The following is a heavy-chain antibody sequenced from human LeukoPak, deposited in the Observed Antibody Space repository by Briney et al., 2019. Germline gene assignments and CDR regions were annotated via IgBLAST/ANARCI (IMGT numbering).Heavy chain of an antibody. Sequence: GGSLRLSCAASGFTFSSYAMSWVRQAPGKGLEWVAAISGSGGSTYYADSVKGRFTISRDNSKNTLYLQMNSLRAEDTAVYHCAKDSGYSGYDSDYWGQGTLVTVSS. CDR3: AKDSGYSGYDSDY. CDR2: ISGSGGST. CDR1: GFTFSSYA. J-gene: IGHJ4*02. D-gene: IGHD5-12*01. V-gene: IGHV3-23*01.